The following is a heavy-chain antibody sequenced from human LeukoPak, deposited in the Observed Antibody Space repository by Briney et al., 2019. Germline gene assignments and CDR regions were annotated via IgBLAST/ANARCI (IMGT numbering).Heavy chain of an antibody. D-gene: IGHD1-26*01. Sequence: GGPLRLSCAAFGFAFSDYWMTWVRQVPGKGLEWVANINREGNEKYYVDSVKGRFTISRDNAKNSVDLQMDSLRVEDTAVYYCARVGTWELQRVFDFWGQGTLVTVSS. J-gene: IGHJ4*02. V-gene: IGHV3-7*01. CDR2: INREGNEK. CDR3: ARVGTWELQRVFDF. CDR1: GFAFSDYW.